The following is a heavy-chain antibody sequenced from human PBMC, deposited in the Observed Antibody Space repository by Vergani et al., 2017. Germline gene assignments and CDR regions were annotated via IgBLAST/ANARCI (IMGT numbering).Heavy chain of an antibody. V-gene: IGHV1-2*02. CDR1: GYTFTGYY. J-gene: IGHJ6*02. Sequence: QVQLVQSGAEVKKPGASVKVSCKASGYTFTGYYMHWVRQAPGQGLEWMGWINPNSGGTNYAQKFQGRVTMTRDTSSSTAYMELGRLRSDDTAVYYCATHCSSTSCYRLGMDVWGQGTTVTVSS. D-gene: IGHD2-2*01. CDR3: ATHCSSTSCYRLGMDV. CDR2: INPNSGGT.